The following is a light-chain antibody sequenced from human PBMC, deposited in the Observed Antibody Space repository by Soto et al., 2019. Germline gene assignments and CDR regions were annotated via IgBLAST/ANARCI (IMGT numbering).Light chain of an antibody. J-gene: IGLJ1*01. V-gene: IGLV2-14*01. CDR3: SSYTTTSIYV. CDR1: SSDVGAYNY. Sequence: QSALTQPACVSGSPGQSIAISCTGTSSDVGAYNYVSWYQQYPGKAPKLMIYDVSNRPSGVSDRFSGSKSGNTASLTISGLQAEDEADYYCSSYTTTSIYVFGAGTKLTVL. CDR2: DVS.